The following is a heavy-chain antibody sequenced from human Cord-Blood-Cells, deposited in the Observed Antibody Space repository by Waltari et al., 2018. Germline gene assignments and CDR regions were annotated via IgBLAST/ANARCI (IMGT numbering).Heavy chain of an antibody. V-gene: IGHV4-38-2*02. CDR1: GYSISSGYY. CDR2: IYHSGST. Sequence: QVQLQESGPGLVKPSETLSLTCAVSGYSISSGYYWGWIRQPPGKGLEWIGSIYHSGSTYYNPSLKSRVTISVDTSKNQFSLKLSSVTAADTAVYYCARDPRQLGFDYCGQGTLVTVSS. CDR3: ARDPRQLGFDY. D-gene: IGHD6-6*01. J-gene: IGHJ4*02.